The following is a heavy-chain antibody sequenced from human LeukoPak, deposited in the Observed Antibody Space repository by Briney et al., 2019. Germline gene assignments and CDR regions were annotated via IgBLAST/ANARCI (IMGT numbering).Heavy chain of an antibody. D-gene: IGHD5-12*01. Sequence: ASVKVSCKASVSTFTGYFMHWMRQAPGQGLEWMAWINPNSGATNYAPKFQGRVTLTRDTSITTAYMELSRLRSDDTSVYYCARDFGRYSGYDFDFWGQGTLVTVSS. CDR3: ARDFGRYSGYDFDF. V-gene: IGHV1-2*02. J-gene: IGHJ4*02. CDR1: VSTFTGYF. CDR2: INPNSGAT.